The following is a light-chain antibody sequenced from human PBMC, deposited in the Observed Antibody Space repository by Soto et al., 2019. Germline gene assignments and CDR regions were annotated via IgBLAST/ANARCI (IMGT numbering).Light chain of an antibody. CDR1: SSDVGGYNY. J-gene: IGLJ1*01. V-gene: IGLV2-14*01. CDR2: QVT. CDR3: SSYTTSSTYV. Sequence: QSAPTQPASVSGSPGQSITISCTGTSSDVGGYNYVSWYQHHPGKVPKLMIFQVTKRPSGVSDRFYGSKSGNTASLTISGLQAEDEGDYFCSSYTTSSTYVLGTGTKVTVL.